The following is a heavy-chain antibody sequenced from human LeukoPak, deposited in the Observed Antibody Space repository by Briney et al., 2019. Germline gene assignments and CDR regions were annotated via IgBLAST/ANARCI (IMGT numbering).Heavy chain of an antibody. CDR1: SGSISSSSYY. V-gene: IGHV4-39*07. D-gene: IGHD5-18*01. Sequence: SETLSLTSTVASGSISSSSYYWGWIRQPPGKGLEWIGSIYYSGSTYYNPSLKSRVTMSVDTSKNQFSLKLSSVTAADTAVYYCAREGYSYGYPYYFDYWGQGTLVTVSS. CDR3: AREGYSYGYPYYFDY. CDR2: IYYSGST. J-gene: IGHJ4*02.